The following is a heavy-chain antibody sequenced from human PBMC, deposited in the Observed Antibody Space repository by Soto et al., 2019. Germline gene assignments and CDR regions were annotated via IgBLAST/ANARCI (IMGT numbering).Heavy chain of an antibody. V-gene: IGHV3-23*01. CDR3: ARSNWNYGLYYYYYMDV. CDR2: ISSSGGGT. Sequence: GGSLRLSCAASGFTFSSYAMSWVRQAPGKGLEWVSGISSSGGGTYYANSVQGRFTISRDNSKNTVYLQMGSLRPEDTAVYYCARSNWNYGLYYYYYMDVWGKGTTVTVSS. J-gene: IGHJ6*03. D-gene: IGHD1-7*01. CDR1: GFTFSSYA.